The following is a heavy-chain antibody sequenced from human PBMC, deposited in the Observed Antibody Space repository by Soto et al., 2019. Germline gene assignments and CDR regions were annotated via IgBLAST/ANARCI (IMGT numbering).Heavy chain of an antibody. D-gene: IGHD6-19*01. CDR2: ISSSSSYI. Sequence: GGSLRLSCAASEFTFSSYSMNWVRQAPGKGLEWVSSISSSSSYIYYADSVKGRFTISRDNAKNSLYLQMNSLRAEDTAVYYCARELKLAVAGNYYYGMDVWGQGTTVTVSS. CDR3: ARELKLAVAGNYYYGMDV. V-gene: IGHV3-21*01. J-gene: IGHJ6*02. CDR1: EFTFSSYS.